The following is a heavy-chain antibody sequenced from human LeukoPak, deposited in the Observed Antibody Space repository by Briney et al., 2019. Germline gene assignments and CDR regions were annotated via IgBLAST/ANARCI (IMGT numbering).Heavy chain of an antibody. CDR3: ARDFWSGYYTGFDY. CDR1: GFTFSSYS. V-gene: IGHV3-21*01. Sequence: GGSLRLSCAASGFTFSSYSMNRVRQAPGKGLEWVSSISSSSSYIYYADSVKGRFTISRDNAKNSLYLQMNSLRAEDTAVYYCARDFWSGYYTGFDYWGQGTLVTVSS. CDR2: ISSSSSYI. D-gene: IGHD3-3*01. J-gene: IGHJ4*02.